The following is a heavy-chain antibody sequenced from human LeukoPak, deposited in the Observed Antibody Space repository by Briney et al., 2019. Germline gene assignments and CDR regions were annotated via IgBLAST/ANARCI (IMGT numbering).Heavy chain of an antibody. V-gene: IGHV4-39*01. D-gene: IGHD6-19*01. CDR1: GGSITSSSYW. CDR2: IYHSGST. J-gene: IGHJ4*02. CDR3: ASRFRYTSGWYYDS. Sequence: SETLSLTCTVSGGSITSSSYWWGWISQPPGKELEWIGNIYHSGSTNYNPSLNSRLIISVDTSKNQFSLKLTSVTAADTAVYYCASRFRYTSGWYYDSWGQGTLVTVSS.